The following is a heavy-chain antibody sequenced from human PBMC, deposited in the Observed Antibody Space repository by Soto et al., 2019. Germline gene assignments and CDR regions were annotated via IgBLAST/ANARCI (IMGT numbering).Heavy chain of an antibody. Sequence: PGGSLRLSCAASGFTFDDYAMHWVRQAPGKGLEWVSGISWNSGSVGYADSVKGRFTISRDNAKNSLYLQVNSLRAEDTALYYCSRGDIYNYHYFEYWGPGTLVTVPQ. CDR1: GFTFDDYA. CDR3: SRGDIYNYHYFEY. D-gene: IGHD1-1*01. J-gene: IGHJ4*02. CDR2: ISWNSGSV. V-gene: IGHV3-9*01.